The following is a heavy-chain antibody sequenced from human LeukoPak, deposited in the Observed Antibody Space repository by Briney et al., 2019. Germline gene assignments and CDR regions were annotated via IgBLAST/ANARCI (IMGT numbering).Heavy chain of an antibody. CDR2: ISAGGGTK. CDR3: AKDQEGYHRPIDY. V-gene: IGHV3-23*01. J-gene: IGHJ4*02. D-gene: IGHD5-24*01. CDR1: GLTFNIYD. Sequence: HPGGSLRLSCAASGLTFNIYDMHWVRQAPGKGLEWVSVISAGGGTKDYADSVKGRFSISRDNSKNTLFLQMNSLRAEDSAIYYCAKDQEGYHRPIDYWGQRTLVTVSS.